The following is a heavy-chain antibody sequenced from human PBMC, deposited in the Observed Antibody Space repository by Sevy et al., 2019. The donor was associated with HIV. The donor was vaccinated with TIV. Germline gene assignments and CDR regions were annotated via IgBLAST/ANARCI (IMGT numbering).Heavy chain of an antibody. Sequence: GGSLRLSCAASGFTCSSYAMSWVRQAPGKGLEWVSAISGSGGSTYYADSVKGRFTISRDNSKNTLYLQMNSLVAEDTAVYYCAKDGYKPSVGDENYYYYYMDVWGKGTTVTVSS. D-gene: IGHD1-20*01. CDR3: AKDGYKPSVGDENYYYYYMDV. CDR2: ISGSGGST. V-gene: IGHV3-23*01. J-gene: IGHJ6*03. CDR1: GFTCSSYA.